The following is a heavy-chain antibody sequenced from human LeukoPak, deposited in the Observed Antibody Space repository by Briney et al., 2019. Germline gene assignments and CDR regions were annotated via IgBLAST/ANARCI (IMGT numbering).Heavy chain of an antibody. CDR1: GFTFNTYA. V-gene: IGHV3-20*04. Sequence: GRSLRLSCAASGFTFNTYAMSWVRQAPGKGLEWVSGINWNGGSTGYADSVKGRFTISRDNAKNSLYLQMNSLRAEDTALYYCARYYYGSGSRAFDYWGQGTLVTVSS. CDR3: ARYYYGSGSRAFDY. D-gene: IGHD3-10*01. CDR2: INWNGGST. J-gene: IGHJ4*02.